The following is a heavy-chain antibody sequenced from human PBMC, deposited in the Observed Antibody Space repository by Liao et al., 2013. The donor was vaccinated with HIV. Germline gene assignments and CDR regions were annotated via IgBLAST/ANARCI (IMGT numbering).Heavy chain of an antibody. CDR1: GGSISSGSYY. CDR3: AREYYYDSIDY. Sequence: QVQLQESGPGRVKPSQTLSLTCTVSGGSISSGSYYWSWIRQPAGKGLEWIGRIYTSGSTNYNPSLKSRVTISVDTSKNQFSLKLSSVTAADTAVYYCAREYYYDSIDYWGQGTLVTVSS. V-gene: IGHV4-61*02. J-gene: IGHJ4*02. D-gene: IGHD3-22*01. CDR2: IYTSGST.